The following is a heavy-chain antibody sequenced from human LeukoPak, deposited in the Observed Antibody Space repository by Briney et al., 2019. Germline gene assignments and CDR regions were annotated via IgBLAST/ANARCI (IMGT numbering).Heavy chain of an antibody. V-gene: IGHV4-39*07. D-gene: IGHD2-2*01. CDR1: GGSIISSSFW. Sequence: SETLSLTCTVSGGSIISSSFWWGWIRQPPGKGLEWIGSIYYSGSTYYNPSLKSRVTISVDTSKNQFSLKLSSVTAADTAVYYCAREIGSTSWGGDYYMDVWGKGTTATVSS. J-gene: IGHJ6*03. CDR2: IYYSGST. CDR3: AREIGSTSWGGDYYMDV.